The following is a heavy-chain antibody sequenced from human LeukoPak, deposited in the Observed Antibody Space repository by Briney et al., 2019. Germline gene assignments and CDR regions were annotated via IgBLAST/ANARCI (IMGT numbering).Heavy chain of an antibody. CDR2: IIPNSGGT. D-gene: IGHD1-14*01. CDR3: ARELTLYYYGMGV. Sequence: AAVKVSSKPSVYTFTVYNMHWGRHAPGQGRGWVGWIIPNSGGTNYAQKFQGRVTMTRDTSISTAYMELSRLRADDTAVYYCARELTLYYYGMGVWGQGTTVTASS. V-gene: IGHV1-2*02. CDR1: VYTFTVYN. J-gene: IGHJ6*02.